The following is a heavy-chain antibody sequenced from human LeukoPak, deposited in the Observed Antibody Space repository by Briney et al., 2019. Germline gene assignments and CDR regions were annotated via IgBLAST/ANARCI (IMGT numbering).Heavy chain of an antibody. D-gene: IGHD5-18*01. CDR2: VYASGTT. Sequence: KPSETLSLTCSVSGVSINPYNWSWIPQSPGKGLVWFGRVYASGTTNYHPSLNGRVTLSVDMSKNHFSLRLSSVTAADTAVYYCARDQGYTYGQTHYFDLWGQGILVTVSS. V-gene: IGHV4-4*07. CDR1: GVSINPYN. J-gene: IGHJ4*02. CDR3: ARDQGYTYGQTHYFDL.